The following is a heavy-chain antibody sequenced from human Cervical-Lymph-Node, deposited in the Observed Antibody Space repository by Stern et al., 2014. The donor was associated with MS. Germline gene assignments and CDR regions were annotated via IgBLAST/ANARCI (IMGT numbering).Heavy chain of an antibody. CDR2: IYYSGNT. V-gene: IGHV4-39*01. Sequence: QLQLQESGPGLVTPSETLSLTCDVSGGSIRGTSYYWGWIRQPPGKGLEWIGSIYYSGNTYYNPSLKSRVIISVDTSKNQFSLKLPSVTATDTAVYYCARHAPSGLNAAPPQRDFQHWGQGILVTVSS. J-gene: IGHJ1*01. D-gene: IGHD6-19*01. CDR3: ARHAPSGLNAAPPQRDFQH. CDR1: GGSIRGTSYY.